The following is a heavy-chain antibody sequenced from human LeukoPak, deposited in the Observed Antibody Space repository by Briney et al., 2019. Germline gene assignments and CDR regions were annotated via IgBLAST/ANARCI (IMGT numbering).Heavy chain of an antibody. CDR1: GFTFSSYA. CDR2: ISGSGGST. J-gene: IGHJ4*02. Sequence: PGGSLRLSCAASGFTFSSYAMSWVRQAPGKGLEWVSAISGSGGSTYYADSVKGRFTISRDNSKNTLYLQMNSLRAEDTAVYYCAKAVVPAAMSVGDLDYWGQGTLVTVSS. D-gene: IGHD2-2*01. V-gene: IGHV3-23*01. CDR3: AKAVVPAAMSVGDLDY.